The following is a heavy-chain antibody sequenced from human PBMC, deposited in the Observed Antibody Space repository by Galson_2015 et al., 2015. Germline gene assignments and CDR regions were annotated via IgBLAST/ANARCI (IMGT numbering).Heavy chain of an antibody. CDR1: GFTFSSYA. J-gene: IGHJ6*02. CDR2: ISYDGSNK. CDR3: ARDPSYDSSGYYYGMDV. D-gene: IGHD3-22*01. Sequence: SLRLSCAASGFTFSSYAMHWVRQAPGKGLEWVAVISYDGSNKYYADSVKGRFTISRDNSKNTLYLQMNSLRAEDTAVYYCARDPSYDSSGYYYGMDVWGQGTTVTVSS. V-gene: IGHV3-30-3*01.